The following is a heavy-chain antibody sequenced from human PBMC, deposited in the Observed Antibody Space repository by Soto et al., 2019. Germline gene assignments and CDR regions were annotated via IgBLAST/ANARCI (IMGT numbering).Heavy chain of an antibody. V-gene: IGHV5-51*01. CDR2: IYPGDSDT. Sequence: GESLKISCKGSGYSFTSYWIGWVRQMPGKGLEWMGIIYPGDSDTRYSPSFQGQVTISADKSISTAYLQWSSLKASDTAMYYCATRPCSGGSCYSSYYGMDVWCQGTTVTVSS. CDR1: GYSFTSYW. D-gene: IGHD2-15*01. CDR3: ATRPCSGGSCYSSYYGMDV. J-gene: IGHJ6*02.